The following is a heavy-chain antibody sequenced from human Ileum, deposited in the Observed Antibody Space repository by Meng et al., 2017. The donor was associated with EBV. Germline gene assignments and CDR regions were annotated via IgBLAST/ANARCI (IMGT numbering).Heavy chain of an antibody. CDR2: VVYSGTT. J-gene: IGHJ4*02. CDR3: ARHHHSPTFDY. CDR1: GGSISSSSSY. V-gene: IGHV4-39*01. Sequence: QLPLQESGPGLVKPSETLVLTCTVAGGSISSSSSYWAWICQPPGEGLEWIGSVVYSGTTYYTSSLKSRVSISVDTSKNQFSLKLSSVTAADTAVYYCARHHHSPTFDYWGQGTLVTVSS. D-gene: IGHD1-14*01.